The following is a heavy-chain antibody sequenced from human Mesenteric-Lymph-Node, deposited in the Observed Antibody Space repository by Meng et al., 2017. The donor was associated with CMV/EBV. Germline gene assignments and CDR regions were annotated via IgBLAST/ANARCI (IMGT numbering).Heavy chain of an antibody. CDR3: ARSGAPGYFYLDY. CDR2: IDHHGST. J-gene: IGHJ4*02. CDR1: GGSISSSTW. D-gene: IGHD3-9*01. V-gene: IGHV4-4*02. Sequence: VSGGSISSSTWWTWVRQSPGKGLKWLREIDHHGSTNYNPSIKSRLTMSIDESKSQFSLKLTSMTAADTAVYYCARSGAPGYFYLDYWGLETLVTVSS.